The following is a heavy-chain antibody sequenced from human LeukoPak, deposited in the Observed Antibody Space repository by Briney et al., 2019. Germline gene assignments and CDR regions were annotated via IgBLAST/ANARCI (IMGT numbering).Heavy chain of an antibody. Sequence: GGSLRLSCAASGFTVSSNYMSWVRQAPGKGLEWVSAIYSGGSTYYADSVEGRFTISRDNSENTLFLQMDSLRVDDTAVYYCASQRGRSSGWFDYWGQGTLVTVSS. CDR1: GFTVSSNY. CDR2: IYSGGST. V-gene: IGHV3-66*04. CDR3: ASQRGRSSGWFDY. J-gene: IGHJ4*02. D-gene: IGHD6-19*01.